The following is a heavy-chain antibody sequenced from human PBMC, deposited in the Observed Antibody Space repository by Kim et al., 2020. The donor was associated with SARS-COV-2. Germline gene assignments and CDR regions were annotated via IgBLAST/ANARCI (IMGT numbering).Heavy chain of an antibody. CDR1: GFTFGGYA. J-gene: IGHJ5*02. CDR2: ISWNSGSI. V-gene: IGHV3-9*01. CDR3: AKDGRHLVRARAVHNWFEP. Sequence: GGSLRLSCAASGFTFGGYAMHWVRQAPGKGLEWVSGISWNSGSIGYADSVKGRFTISRDNAKNSLYLQMNSLRAEDTALYYCAKDGRHLVRARAVHNWFEPWGQGTLVTLSS. D-gene: IGHD3-10*01.